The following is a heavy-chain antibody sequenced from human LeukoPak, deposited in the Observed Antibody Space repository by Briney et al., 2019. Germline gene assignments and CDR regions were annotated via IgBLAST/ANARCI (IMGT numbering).Heavy chain of an antibody. Sequence: GASVKVSCKASGYTFTSYGISWVRQAPGQGLEWMGWISAYNGNTNYAQKPQGRVTMTTDTSTSTAYMELRSLRSDDTAVYYCARDYAPPPYYDFWSGYSLWFDPWGQGTLVTVSS. D-gene: IGHD3-3*01. CDR3: ARDYAPPPYYDFWSGYSLWFDP. CDR1: GYTFTSYG. J-gene: IGHJ5*02. V-gene: IGHV1-18*01. CDR2: ISAYNGNT.